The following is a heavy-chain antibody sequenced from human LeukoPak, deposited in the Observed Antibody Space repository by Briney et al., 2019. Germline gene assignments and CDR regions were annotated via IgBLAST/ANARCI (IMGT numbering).Heavy chain of an antibody. V-gene: IGHV3-43*01. CDR3: AKDGKMATISWTNFDY. Sequence: GGSLRLSCAASGFTFDDYTMHWVRQAPGKGLEWVSLISRDGGNTYYADSVKGRFTISRDNSKNSLYLQMNSLTTEDTAFYYCAKDGKMATISWTNFDYWGQGTLVTVSS. CDR1: GFTFDDYT. J-gene: IGHJ4*02. CDR2: ISRDGGNT. D-gene: IGHD5-24*01.